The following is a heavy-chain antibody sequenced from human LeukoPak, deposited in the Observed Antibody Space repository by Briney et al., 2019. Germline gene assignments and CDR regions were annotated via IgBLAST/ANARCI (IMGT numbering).Heavy chain of an antibody. CDR3: ARDREAAASRDYYMDA. CDR1: GYTFTGYY. J-gene: IGHJ6*03. D-gene: IGHD6-13*01. V-gene: IGHV1-2*02. Sequence: ASVKVSCKASGYTFTGYYMHWVRQAPGQGLEWMGWINPNSGGTNYAQKFQGRVTMTRDTSISTAYMELSRLRSDDTAVYYCARDREAAASRDYYMDAWGKGTTVTVSS. CDR2: INPNSGGT.